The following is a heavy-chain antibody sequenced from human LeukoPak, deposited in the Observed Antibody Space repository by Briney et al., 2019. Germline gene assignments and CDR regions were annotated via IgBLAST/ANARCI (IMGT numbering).Heavy chain of an antibody. CDR1: GGSISSSSYY. D-gene: IGHD1-26*01. Sequence: SETLSLTCTVSGGSISSSSYYWGWIRQPPGKGLEWLGSIYYSGSTYYHPSLKSRVTISVDTSKNQFSLKLSSVTAADTAMYYCARAIVGATGGAFDIWGQGTMVTVSS. V-gene: IGHV4-39*07. CDR2: IYYSGST. CDR3: ARAIVGATGGAFDI. J-gene: IGHJ3*02.